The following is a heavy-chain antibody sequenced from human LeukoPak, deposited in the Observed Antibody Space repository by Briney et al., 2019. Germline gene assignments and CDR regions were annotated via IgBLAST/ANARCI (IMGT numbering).Heavy chain of an antibody. D-gene: IGHD3-10*01. CDR3: AKDSLLWFGELPGKGRLDY. CDR1: GFTFSSFA. CDR2: VSTSGVGT. V-gene: IGHV3-23*01. J-gene: IGHJ4*02. Sequence: GGTLRLSCAASGFTFSSFAMSWIRQAPGKGLEWVSSVSTSGVGTYYADSVRGRFTISRDNSKNTVFLQMNSLRAEDSAVYYCAKDSLLWFGELPGKGRLDYWGQGTLVTVSS.